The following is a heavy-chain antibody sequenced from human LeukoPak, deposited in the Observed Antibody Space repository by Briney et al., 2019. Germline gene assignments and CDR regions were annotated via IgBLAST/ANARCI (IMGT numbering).Heavy chain of an antibody. CDR3: ASQYSSSWDNASDI. J-gene: IGHJ3*02. Sequence: SETLSLTCTVSGGSIGSDYWSWIRQPPGKGLEWIGYIYYSGSTNYNPSLKSRVTISVDTSKNQFSLKLSSVTAADTAVYYCASQYSSSWDNASDIWGQGTMVTVSS. CDR2: IYYSGST. CDR1: GGSIGSDY. D-gene: IGHD6-13*01. V-gene: IGHV4-59*01.